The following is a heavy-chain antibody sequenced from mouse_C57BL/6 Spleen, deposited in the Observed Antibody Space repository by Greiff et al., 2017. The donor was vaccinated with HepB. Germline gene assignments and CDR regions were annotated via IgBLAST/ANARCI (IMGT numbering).Heavy chain of an antibody. V-gene: IGHV5-17*01. CDR3: ARELYYYAMDY. Sequence: EVKLVESGGGLVKPGGSLKLSCAASGFTFSDYGMHWVRQAPEKGLEWVAYISSGSSTIYYADKVKGRFTISRDNAKNTLFLQMTSLRSEDTALYYCARELYYYAMDYWGQGTSVTVSS. CDR1: GFTFSDYG. J-gene: IGHJ4*01. CDR2: ISSGSSTI.